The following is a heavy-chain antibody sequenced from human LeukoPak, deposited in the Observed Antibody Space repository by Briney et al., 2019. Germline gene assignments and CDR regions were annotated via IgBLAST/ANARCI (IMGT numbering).Heavy chain of an antibody. V-gene: IGHV3-23*01. CDR3: AKDRERTVEVFDY. CDR1: GFTFKNYA. Sequence: GGSLRLSCAASGFTFKNYAMTWVRQAPGKGLEWVSAISGSGGSTYYADSVKGRFTISRDNSKNTLYLQMNSLRAEDTAVYYCAKDRERTVEVFDYWGQGTLVTVSS. CDR2: ISGSGGST. J-gene: IGHJ4*02. D-gene: IGHD4-23*01.